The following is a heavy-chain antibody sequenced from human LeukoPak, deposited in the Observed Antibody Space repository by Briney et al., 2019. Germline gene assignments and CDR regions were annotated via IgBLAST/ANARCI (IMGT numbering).Heavy chain of an antibody. CDR3: ARSPMVRGVILDY. Sequence: SETLSLTCTVSGGSINSFYWSWVRQPPGKPLEWIGYVYYSGNTNYNPSLKSRVTISVDTSKNHFSLKLSSVTAADTAVYYCARSPMVRGVILDYWGQGTLVTVSS. CDR1: GGSINSFY. J-gene: IGHJ4*02. V-gene: IGHV4-59*12. D-gene: IGHD3-10*01. CDR2: VYYSGNT.